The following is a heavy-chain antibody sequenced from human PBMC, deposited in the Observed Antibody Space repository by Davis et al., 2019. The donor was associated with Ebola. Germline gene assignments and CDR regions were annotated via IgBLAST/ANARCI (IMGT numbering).Heavy chain of an antibody. D-gene: IGHD3-22*01. CDR1: GYTFTSYA. J-gene: IGHJ3*02. CDR3: ASTGHYYDSSGSDAFDI. Sequence: ASVKVSCKASGYTFTSYAMHWVRQAPGQRLEWMGWINAGNGNTKYSQKFQGRVTITRDTSASTAYMELSSLRSEDTAVYYCASTGHYYDSSGSDAFDIWGQGTMVTVSS. CDR2: INAGNGNT. V-gene: IGHV1-3*01.